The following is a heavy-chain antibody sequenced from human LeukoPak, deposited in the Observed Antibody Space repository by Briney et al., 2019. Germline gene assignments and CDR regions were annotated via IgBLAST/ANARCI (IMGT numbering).Heavy chain of an antibody. CDR2: IIPIFGTA. Sequence: SVKVSCKASGGTFSSYAISWVRQAPGQGLEWMGGIIPIFGTANYAQKFQGRVTITADESTSTAYMELSSLRSEDTAVYYCASPTTVTARNYYYYYGMDAWGQGTTVTVSS. CDR3: ASPTTVTARNYYYYYGMDA. J-gene: IGHJ6*02. CDR1: GGTFSSYA. V-gene: IGHV1-69*13. D-gene: IGHD4-17*01.